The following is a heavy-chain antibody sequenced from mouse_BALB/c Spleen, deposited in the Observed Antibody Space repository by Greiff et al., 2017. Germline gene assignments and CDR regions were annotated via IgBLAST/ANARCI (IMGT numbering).Heavy chain of an antibody. CDR1: GFTFSSFG. J-gene: IGHJ4*01. Sequence: EVKLMESGGGLVKPGGSRKLSCAASGFTFSSFGMHWVRQAPEKGLEWVAYISSGSSTIYYADTVKGRFTISRDNPKNTLFLQMTSLRSEDTAMYYCARWGPAGDYWGQGTSVTVSS. CDR3: ARWGPAGDY. D-gene: IGHD1-2*01. CDR2: ISSGSSTI. V-gene: IGHV5-17*02.